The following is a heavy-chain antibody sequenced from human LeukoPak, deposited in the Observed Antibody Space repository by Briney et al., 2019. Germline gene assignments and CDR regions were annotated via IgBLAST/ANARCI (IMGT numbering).Heavy chain of an antibody. CDR1: GYTFTDYY. V-gene: IGHV1-2*02. CDR3: AKPNFLYCSRITGLFDN. D-gene: IGHD2-2*01. Sequence: ASVKVSCKASGYTFTDYYMHWVRQAPGQGFEWMGWINPNDGDTNYAQKFQGGVTMTRDTSISTAHMEVSRLRSDDTAVYYCAKPNFLYCSRITGLFDNWGQGTLVTV. J-gene: IGHJ4*02. CDR2: INPNDGDT.